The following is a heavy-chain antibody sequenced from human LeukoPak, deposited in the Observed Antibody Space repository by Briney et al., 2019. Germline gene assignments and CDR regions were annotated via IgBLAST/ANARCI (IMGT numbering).Heavy chain of an antibody. V-gene: IGHV1-2*06. CDR1: GYTFTGYY. J-gene: IGHJ4*02. CDR3: ARADSSGWYYFDY. D-gene: IGHD6-19*01. Sequence: GASVKVSCKASGYTFTGYYMHWVRQAPGQGLEWLGRISPNSGGTNYAQKFQGGVTMTRDTSISTAYMELSRLRSDDTAVYYCARADSSGWYYFDYWGQGTLVTVSS. CDR2: ISPNSGGT.